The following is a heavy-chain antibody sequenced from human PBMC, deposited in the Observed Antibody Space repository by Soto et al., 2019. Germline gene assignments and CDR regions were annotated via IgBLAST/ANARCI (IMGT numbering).Heavy chain of an antibody. J-gene: IGHJ6*02. Sequence: GGSLRLSCAASGFTFSSYGMHWVRQAPGKGLEWVAVISYDGSNKYYADSVKGRFTISRDNSKNTLYLQMNSLRAEDTAVYYCANDPTYDFWSGYYSNYYYYVMDVWGQGTQDTVSS. D-gene: IGHD3-3*01. CDR1: GFTFSSYG. CDR2: ISYDGSNK. V-gene: IGHV3-30*18. CDR3: ANDPTYDFWSGYYSNYYYYVMDV.